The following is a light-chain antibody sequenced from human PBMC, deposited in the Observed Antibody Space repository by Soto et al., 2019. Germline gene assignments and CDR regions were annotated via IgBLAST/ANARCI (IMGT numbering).Light chain of an antibody. J-gene: IGKJ1*01. CDR1: QSISKW. CDR3: QQYHSYRT. V-gene: IGKV1-5*01. Sequence: DIQMTQSPSTLSAAVGDRVTITCRASQSISKWSAWYQQKPGKAHKLLMYDVSSLESGVPSRVSGSGSGTEVTLTISSLQSDEFATYYCQQYHSYRTFGQGTKVEIK. CDR2: DVS.